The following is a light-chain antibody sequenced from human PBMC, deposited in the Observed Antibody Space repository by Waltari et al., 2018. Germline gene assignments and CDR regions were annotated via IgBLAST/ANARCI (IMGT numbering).Light chain of an antibody. V-gene: IGKV3-20*01. CDR3: QQYGSSTGLT. CDR1: QSVSSSY. J-gene: IGKJ4*01. Sequence: DIVLTHSPGTPSLSPGEKATLSCRASQSVSSSYLAWYQQKPGQAPRLLIYGASSRATGIPDRFSGSGSGTDFTLTISRLEPEDFAMFYCQQYGSSTGLTFGGGTKVEIK. CDR2: GAS.